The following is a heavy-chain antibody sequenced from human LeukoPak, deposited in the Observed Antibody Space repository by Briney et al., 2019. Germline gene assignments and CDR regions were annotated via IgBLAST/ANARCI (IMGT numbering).Heavy chain of an antibody. V-gene: IGHV3-30*18. J-gene: IGHJ4*02. D-gene: IGHD3/OR15-3a*01. CDR1: GFTFSSYG. Sequence: GRSLRLSCAASGFTFSSYGMHWVRQAPGKGLEWVAVISYDGSNKYYADSVKGRFTISRDNSKNTLYLQRNSLRAENTAVYYCAKDRAWTATFDYWGQGTLVTVSS. CDR2: ISYDGSNK. CDR3: AKDRAWTATFDY.